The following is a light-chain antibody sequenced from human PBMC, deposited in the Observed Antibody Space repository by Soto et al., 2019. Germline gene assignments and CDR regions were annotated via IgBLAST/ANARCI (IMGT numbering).Light chain of an antibody. Sequence: EIVLTQSPGTLSLSPGERATLSSRASQSVTSNYLAWYQHKPGQAPRLLIYGASSRATGIPDRFSGSGAGTDFALTISRLEPEDFAVYYCQQYGTSPRTFGQGTKVEIK. CDR3: QQYGTSPRT. V-gene: IGKV3-20*01. CDR1: QSVTSNY. CDR2: GAS. J-gene: IGKJ2*01.